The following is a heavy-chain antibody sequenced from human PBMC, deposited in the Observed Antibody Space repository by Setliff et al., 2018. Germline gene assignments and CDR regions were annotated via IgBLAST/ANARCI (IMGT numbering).Heavy chain of an antibody. CDR2: IYYSGST. J-gene: IGHJ4*02. Sequence: SETLSLTCTVSNGSISTYYWSWVRQPPGKGLEWIGYIYYSGSTNYNPSLNSRVTMSVDTAKNQFSLKLSSVTAADTAVYYCARSFSRREKFLLDYGGQGALVTVSS. CDR1: NGSISTYY. CDR3: ARSFSRREKFLLDY. V-gene: IGHV4-59*12.